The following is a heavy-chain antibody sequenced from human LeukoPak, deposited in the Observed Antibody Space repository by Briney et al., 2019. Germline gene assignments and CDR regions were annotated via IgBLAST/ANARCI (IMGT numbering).Heavy chain of an antibody. V-gene: IGHV1-69*13. Sequence: GASVKVSCKASGCTFSSYAISWVRQAPGQGLEWMGGIIPIFGTASYAQKFQGRVTITADESTSTAYMELSSLRSEDTAVYYCARTYDFWTGYYFDYWGQGTLVTVSS. D-gene: IGHD3-3*01. J-gene: IGHJ4*02. CDR2: IIPIFGTA. CDR1: GCTFSSYA. CDR3: ARTYDFWTGYYFDY.